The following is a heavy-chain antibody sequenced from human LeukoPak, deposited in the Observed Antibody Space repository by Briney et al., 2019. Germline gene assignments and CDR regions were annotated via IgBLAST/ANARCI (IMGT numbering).Heavy chain of an antibody. CDR1: GYTFTNYY. CDR3: ARDKGQLELLDDYYYYYGMDV. J-gene: IGHJ6*02. CDR2: INPSGGST. D-gene: IGHD1-7*01. Sequence: ASVKVSCKASGYTFTNYYIHWVRQAPGQGLEWMGRINPSGGSTGYAQKFQGSVAMTRDTSTSTVYMELSSLRSEDTAVYYCARDKGQLELLDDYYYYYGMDVWGQGTTVTVSS. V-gene: IGHV1-46*01.